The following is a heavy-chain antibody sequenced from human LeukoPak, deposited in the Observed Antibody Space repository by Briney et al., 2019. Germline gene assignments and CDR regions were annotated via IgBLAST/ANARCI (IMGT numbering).Heavy chain of an antibody. V-gene: IGHV3-74*01. Sequence: GGSLRLSCAASAFTFSSYWMHYVRQAPGKGLVWVSCINLDGTITHFSASVKVRFTISRDNAKNTLYLQMNSLRAEDTAVYYCTSANYPGRWFDPWGQGTLVTVSS. CDR2: INLDGTIT. D-gene: IGHD1-7*01. CDR1: AFTFSSYW. J-gene: IGHJ5*02. CDR3: TSANYPGRWFDP.